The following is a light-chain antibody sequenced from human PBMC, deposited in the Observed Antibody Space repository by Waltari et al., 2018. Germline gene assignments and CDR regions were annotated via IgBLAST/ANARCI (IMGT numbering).Light chain of an antibody. CDR3: SSHTRRNTLI. CDR1: SSDVGLFNR. Sequence: QSALTQTPSVSGSPGQSVTISCTGTSSDVGLFNRVSWYQRAPGTAPKLIIYEVVIRPSGVPNRFSGSKSGNTASLTISGLQAEDQADYYCSSHTRRNTLIFGGGTKVTVL. V-gene: IGLV2-18*02. J-gene: IGLJ2*01. CDR2: EVV.